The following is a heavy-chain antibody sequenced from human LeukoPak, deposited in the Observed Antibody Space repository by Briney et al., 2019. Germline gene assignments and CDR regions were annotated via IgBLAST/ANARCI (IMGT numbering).Heavy chain of an antibody. D-gene: IGHD6-13*01. CDR3: ARLAAAGTTDFDY. CDR1: GFTFSSYA. CDR2: ISYDGSNK. Sequence: PGGSLRLSCAASGFTFSSYAMHWVRQAPGKGLEWVAVISYDGSNKYYADSVKGRFTISRDNSKNTLYLQMNSLRAEDTAVYYCARLAAAGTTDFDYWGQRTLVTASS. V-gene: IGHV3-30-3*01. J-gene: IGHJ4*02.